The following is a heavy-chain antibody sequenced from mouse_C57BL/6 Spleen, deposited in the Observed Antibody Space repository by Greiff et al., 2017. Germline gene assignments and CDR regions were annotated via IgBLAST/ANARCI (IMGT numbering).Heavy chain of an antibody. CDR3: ARDRDYGSRYWYFDV. CDR1: GFTFSDYY. D-gene: IGHD1-1*01. J-gene: IGHJ1*03. Sequence: EVHLVESEGGLVQPGSSMKLSCTASGFTFSDYYMAWVRQVPEKGLEWVANINYDGSSTYYLDSLKSRFIISRDNAKNILYLQMSSLKSEDTATYYCARDRDYGSRYWYFDVWGTGTTVTVSS. CDR2: INYDGSST. V-gene: IGHV5-16*01.